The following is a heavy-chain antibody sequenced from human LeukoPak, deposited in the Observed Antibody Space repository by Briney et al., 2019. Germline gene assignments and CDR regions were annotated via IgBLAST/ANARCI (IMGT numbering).Heavy chain of an antibody. Sequence: SETLSLTCTVSGGSISSYYWSWIRQPPGKGLEWIGYIYYSGSTNYNPSLKSRVTISVDTSKNQFSLKLSSVTAADTAVYYCAGGDDYSYSGRDVGGQGTTAPV. CDR2: IYYSGST. J-gene: IGHJ6*02. CDR1: GGSISSYY. V-gene: IGHV4-59*01. CDR3: AGGDDYSYSGRDV.